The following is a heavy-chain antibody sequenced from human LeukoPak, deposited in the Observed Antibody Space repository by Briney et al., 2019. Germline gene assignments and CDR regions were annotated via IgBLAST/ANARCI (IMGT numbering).Heavy chain of an antibody. D-gene: IGHD3-22*01. CDR3: ARDPVIYYDSSGDYGMDV. Sequence: SQTLSLTCAISGDSVSSNSAAWNWIRQSPSRGLEWLGRTHYRSKWYNDYAVSVKSRITINPDTSKNQFSLQLNSVTPEDTAVYYCARDPVIYYDSSGDYGMDVWGQGTTVTVSS. V-gene: IGHV6-1*01. J-gene: IGHJ6*02. CDR1: GDSVSSNSAA. CDR2: THYRSKWYN.